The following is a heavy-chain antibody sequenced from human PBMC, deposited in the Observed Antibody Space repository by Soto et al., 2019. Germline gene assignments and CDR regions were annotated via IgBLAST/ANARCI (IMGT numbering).Heavy chain of an antibody. Sequence: PGGSLRLSCAASGFTVSSNYMSWVRQAPGKGLEWVSVIYSGGSTYYADSVKGRFTISRDNSKNTLYLQMNSLRAEDTAVYYCASDPNWKGDYFFDYCTQGTLVTVSS. CDR1: GFTVSSNY. CDR3: ASDPNWKGDYFFDY. CDR2: IYSGGST. V-gene: IGHV3-53*01. D-gene: IGHD1-1*01. J-gene: IGHJ4*02.